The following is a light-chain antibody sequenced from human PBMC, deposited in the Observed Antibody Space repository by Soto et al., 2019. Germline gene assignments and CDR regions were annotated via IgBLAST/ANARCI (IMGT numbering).Light chain of an antibody. CDR1: SSDVGAYNH. CDR2: DVS. CDR3: CSYAGSSTYV. V-gene: IGLV2-11*01. J-gene: IGLJ1*01. Sequence: QSVLTQPRSVSGSPGQSVIISCTGASSDVGAYNHVSWYQHHPGKAPKLMIYDVSKRPSGVPDRFSGSKSGNTASLTLSGLQAEDEADYYCCSYAGSSTYVFGSGTKVTVL.